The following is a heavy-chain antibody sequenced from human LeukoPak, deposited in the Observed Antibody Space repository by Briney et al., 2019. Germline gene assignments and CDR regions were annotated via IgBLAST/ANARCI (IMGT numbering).Heavy chain of an antibody. V-gene: IGHV3-23*01. CDR2: ISGSGGST. Sequence: GGSLRLSCAASGFTSSSYAMSWVRQAPGKGLEWVSAISGSGGSTYYADSVKGRFTISRDNSKNTLYLQMNSLRAEDTAVYYCAKASYYYDSSGYYNVDYWGQGTLVTVSS. CDR3: AKASYYYDSSGYYNVDY. CDR1: GFTSSSYA. D-gene: IGHD3-22*01. J-gene: IGHJ4*02.